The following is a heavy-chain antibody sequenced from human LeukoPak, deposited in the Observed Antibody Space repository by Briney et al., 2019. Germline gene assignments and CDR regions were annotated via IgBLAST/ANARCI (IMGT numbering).Heavy chain of an antibody. CDR3: ARPVSSSGTLDY. J-gene: IGHJ4*02. D-gene: IGHD1-26*01. V-gene: IGHV4-39*01. Sequence: SETLSLTCTVSGGSISSSSYYWGWIRQPPGKGLEWSGSIYYSGSTYYNPSLKSRVTISVDTSKNQFSLKLSSVTAADTAVYYCARPVSSSGTLDYWGQGTLVTVSS. CDR1: GGSISSSSYY. CDR2: IYYSGST.